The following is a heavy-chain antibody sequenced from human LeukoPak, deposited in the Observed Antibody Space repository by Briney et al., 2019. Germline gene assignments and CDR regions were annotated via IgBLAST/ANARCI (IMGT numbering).Heavy chain of an antibody. CDR1: GGSISSGGYY. Sequence: PSQTLSLTCTVSGGSISSGGYYWSWIRQHPGKGLEWIGYIYYSGSTYYNPSLKSRVTISVDTSKNQFSLKLSSVTAADTAVYYGARGEGSYEKTTPFDYWGQGTLVTVSS. V-gene: IGHV4-31*03. J-gene: IGHJ4*02. CDR2: IYYSGST. D-gene: IGHD1/OR15-1a*01. CDR3: ARGEGSYEKTTPFDY.